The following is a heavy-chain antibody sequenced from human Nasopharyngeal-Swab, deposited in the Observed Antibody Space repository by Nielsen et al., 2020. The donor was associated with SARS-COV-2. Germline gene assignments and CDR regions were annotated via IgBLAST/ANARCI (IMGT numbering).Heavy chain of an antibody. Sequence: GESLKISCAASGFRFDSYAMSWVRQAPGKGLEWVSAIRGSGITTYYADSVKGRFTISRDNAKNSVYLQMNSLRGEDTAVYYCARGYTGWSYWGQGTLVTVSS. V-gene: IGHV3-23*01. CDR3: ARGYTGWSY. CDR1: GFRFDSYA. J-gene: IGHJ4*02. D-gene: IGHD1-26*01. CDR2: IRGSGITT.